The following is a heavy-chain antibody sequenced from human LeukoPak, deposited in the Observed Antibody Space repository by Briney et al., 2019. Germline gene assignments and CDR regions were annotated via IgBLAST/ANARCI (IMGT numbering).Heavy chain of an antibody. D-gene: IGHD3-9*01. J-gene: IGHJ4*02. V-gene: IGHV4-4*07. CDR3: ARSYYDILTGYYRSFDY. Sequence: SETLSLTCTVSGGSISSYYWSWIRQPAGKGLEWIGRIYTSGSTNYNPSLKSRVTMSVDTSKNQFSLKLSSVTAADAAVYYCARSYYDILTGYYRSFDYWGQGTLVTVSS. CDR1: GGSISSYY. CDR2: IYTSGST.